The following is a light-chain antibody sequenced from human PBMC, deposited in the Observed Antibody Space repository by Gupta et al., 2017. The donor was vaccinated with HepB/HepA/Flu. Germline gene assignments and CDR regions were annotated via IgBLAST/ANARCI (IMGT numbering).Light chain of an antibody. CDR1: QDITTH. CDR2: SSS. CDR3: QQRNSYPLT. J-gene: IGKJ4*01. V-gene: IGKV1-9*01. Sequence: DIQLTQSPSFLSASVGDRVTITCRASQDITTHLGWYQQKPGKAPKLLIHSSSILQSGVPSRFSGSGSGTEFTLTISSLQPEDFATYYCQQRNSYPLTFGGGTKVEI.